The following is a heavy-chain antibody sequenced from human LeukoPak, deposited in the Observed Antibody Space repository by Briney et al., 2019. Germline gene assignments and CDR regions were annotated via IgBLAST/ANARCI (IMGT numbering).Heavy chain of an antibody. J-gene: IGHJ1*01. CDR2: ISSNGGST. V-gene: IGHV3-64*01. Sequence: GGSLRLSCAASGFTFSSYAMHWVRQAPGKGLEYVSAISSNGGSTYYANSVKGRFTISRDNAKNSLYLQMNSLRAEDTAVYYCATYSTRNAREFQSWGQGTLVTVSS. D-gene: IGHD4-11*01. CDR1: GFTFSSYA. CDR3: ATYSTRNAREFQS.